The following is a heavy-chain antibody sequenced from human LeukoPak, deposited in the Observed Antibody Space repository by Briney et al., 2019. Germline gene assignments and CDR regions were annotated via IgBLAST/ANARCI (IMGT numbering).Heavy chain of an antibody. D-gene: IGHD5-12*01. CDR1: GGSFSGYY. J-gene: IGHJ4*02. V-gene: IGHV4-34*01. CDR3: ARHSSVTTLTLDY. CDR2: ISHSGST. Sequence: PSETLSLTCAVYGGSFSGYYWSWIRQPPGKGLEWIGEISHSGSTNYNPSLKSRVTISVDTSKNQFSLKLSSVTAADTAVYYCARHSSVTTLTLDYWGQGTLVTVSS.